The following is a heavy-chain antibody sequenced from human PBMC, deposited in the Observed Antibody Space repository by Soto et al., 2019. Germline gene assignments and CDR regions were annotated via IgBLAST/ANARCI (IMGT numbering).Heavy chain of an antibody. V-gene: IGHV1-18*01. D-gene: IGHD3-10*01. CDR2: ISANNGNT. J-gene: IGHJ4*02. CDR1: GYHFTTCG. CDR3: ARALDPSGSYYTDY. Sequence: GASVKISCKAPGYHFTTCGSSWVRQAPGQGLEWVGWISANNGNTKYSQKFQGRVSLTTDTSTSTAYMELRSLTFDDTAVYYCARALDPSGSYYTDYWGPGTLVTVAS.